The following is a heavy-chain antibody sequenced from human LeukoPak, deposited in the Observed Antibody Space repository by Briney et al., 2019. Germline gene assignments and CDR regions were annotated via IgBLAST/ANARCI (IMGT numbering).Heavy chain of an antibody. D-gene: IGHD6-13*01. CDR2: IYPGDSDT. Sequence: GGSLRLSCAASGYSFTSYWIGWVRQMPGKGLEWMGIIYPGDSDTRYSPSFQGQVTISADKSISTAYLQWSSLKASDTAMYYCARLGQQLEVDYWGQGTLVTVSS. CDR3: ARLGQQLEVDY. J-gene: IGHJ4*02. V-gene: IGHV5-51*01. CDR1: GYSFTSYW.